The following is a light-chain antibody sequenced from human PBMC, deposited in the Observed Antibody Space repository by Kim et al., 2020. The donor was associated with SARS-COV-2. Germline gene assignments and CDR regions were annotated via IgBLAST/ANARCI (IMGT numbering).Light chain of an antibody. V-gene: IGKV1-27*01. CDR3: QSYYGAPYT. J-gene: IGKJ2*01. Sequence: DIQMTQSPSSLSASVGDRVSITCRASQGISNHLAWYQQRPGKVPRLLIYVASTLQSGVPSRFSGSGYGTAFTLTISSLQPEDIATYYWQSYYGAPYTFGQGTKLEIK. CDR2: VAS. CDR1: QGISNH.